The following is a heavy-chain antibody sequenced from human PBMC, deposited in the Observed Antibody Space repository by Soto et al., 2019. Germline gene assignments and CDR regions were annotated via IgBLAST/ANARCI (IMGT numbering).Heavy chain of an antibody. J-gene: IGHJ4*02. CDR3: VSQRTSVLTQAYFDY. V-gene: IGHV4-39*01. D-gene: IGHD2-8*01. CDR2: VYYRGRS. CDR1: GGSVSNSNYY. Sequence: TLSLTCTVSGGSVSNSNYYWGWIRQSPGKGLEWIGSVYYRGRSYSKSSVKSRVTISVDTSKNQFSLNLNSVTASDTAVYYCVSQRTSVLTQAYFDYWGPGAMVTVYS.